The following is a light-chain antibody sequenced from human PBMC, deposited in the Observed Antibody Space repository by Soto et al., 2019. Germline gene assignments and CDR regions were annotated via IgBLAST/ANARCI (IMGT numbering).Light chain of an antibody. CDR1: QSVSSY. CDR2: DAS. CDR3: QQRSNWPIT. J-gene: IGKJ5*01. Sequence: EIVLTQSPATLSLSPGERATLSCRASQSVSSYLVRYQRKPGQAPRLLIYDASNRATGIPARFSGSGSGTDFTLTISSLKPEDFAVYYCQQRSNWPITFGQGTRLEIK. V-gene: IGKV3-11*01.